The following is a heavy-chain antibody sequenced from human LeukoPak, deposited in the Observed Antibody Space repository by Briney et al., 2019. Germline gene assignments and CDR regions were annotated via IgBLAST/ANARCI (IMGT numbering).Heavy chain of an antibody. CDR2: MHYSGSS. Sequence: SSETLSLTCTVSGDSISSYYWSWIRQPPGKGLEWIGYMHYSGSSNYNPSLKSRVTTSVDTSQNQFSLKLRSVTAADTAVYYCARRVTSNCFDPWGQGTLVTATS. V-gene: IGHV4-59*08. CDR1: GDSISSYY. D-gene: IGHD2-21*02. CDR3: ARRVTSNCFDP. J-gene: IGHJ5*02.